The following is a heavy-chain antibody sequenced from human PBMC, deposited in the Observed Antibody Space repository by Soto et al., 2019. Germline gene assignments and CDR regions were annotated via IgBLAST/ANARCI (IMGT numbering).Heavy chain of an antibody. V-gene: IGHV3-72*01. Sequence: GGSLRLSCAASGFTFSDHYMDWVRQAPGKGLEWVGRTRNKANSYTSEYAASVKGRFTISRDDSKNSLFLQMNSLKTEDTAVYSCVRLSANYHLDYWGQGTLVTVSS. CDR3: VRLSANYHLDY. CDR1: GFTFSDHY. CDR2: TRNKANSYTS. D-gene: IGHD1-7*01. J-gene: IGHJ4*02.